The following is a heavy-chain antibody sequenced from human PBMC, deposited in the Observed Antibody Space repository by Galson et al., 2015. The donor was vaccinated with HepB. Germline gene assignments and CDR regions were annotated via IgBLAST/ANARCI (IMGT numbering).Heavy chain of an antibody. V-gene: IGHV3-30*18. J-gene: IGHJ3*02. CDR1: GFTFSSYG. CDR3: AKTEGDI. Sequence: SLRLSCAASGFTFSSYGMHWVRQAPGKGLEWVAVISYDGSNKYYADSVKGRFTISRDNSKNTLYLQMNSLRAEDTAVYYCAKTEGDIWGQGTMVTVSS. CDR2: ISYDGSNK.